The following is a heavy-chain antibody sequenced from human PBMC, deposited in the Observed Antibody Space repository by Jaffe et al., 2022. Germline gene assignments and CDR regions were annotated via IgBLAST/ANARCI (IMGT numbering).Heavy chain of an antibody. D-gene: IGHD2-21*01. Sequence: QVQLQESGPGLVKPSQTLSLTCTVSGDSISSGNYYWSWIRQPAGKGLEWIGRVYARGTTKYNPSLKSRVTISTDISKNQFSLELTSVTAADTAVYYCARGVFYEIGDEYPHREYYFDFWGQGTLVTVSS. CDR2: VYARGTT. J-gene: IGHJ4*02. V-gene: IGHV4-61*02. CDR1: GDSISSGNYY. CDR3: ARGVFYEIGDEYPHREYYFDF.